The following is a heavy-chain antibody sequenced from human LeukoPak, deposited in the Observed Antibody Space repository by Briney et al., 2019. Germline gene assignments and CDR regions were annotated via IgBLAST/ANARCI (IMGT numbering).Heavy chain of an antibody. J-gene: IGHJ4*02. D-gene: IGHD6-13*01. Sequence: GGSLRLSCAASGFTFSNYWMTWVRQAPGKGLEWVANVKPDGSVGYYVDSVRGRFIISRDNDGNSLYLQMNSLRVEDTAVYYCTQNLVAAAGDHWGQGTLLIVSS. V-gene: IGHV3-7*01. CDR3: TQNLVAAAGDH. CDR2: VKPDGSVG. CDR1: GFTFSNYW.